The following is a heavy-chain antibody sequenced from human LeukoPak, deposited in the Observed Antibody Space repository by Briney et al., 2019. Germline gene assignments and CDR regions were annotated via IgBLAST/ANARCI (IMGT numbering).Heavy chain of an antibody. Sequence: GGSLRLSCAPSGFTFSSFGMHWVRQAPGKGLEWVAVISYDGSHKYYADSVKGRFTISRDDSKNTLYLQMNSLRAEDTAVYYCARAVYGFDAFDIWGQGTMVTVSS. J-gene: IGHJ3*02. V-gene: IGHV3-30*03. CDR1: GFTFSSFG. D-gene: IGHD4-17*01. CDR3: ARAVYGFDAFDI. CDR2: ISYDGSHK.